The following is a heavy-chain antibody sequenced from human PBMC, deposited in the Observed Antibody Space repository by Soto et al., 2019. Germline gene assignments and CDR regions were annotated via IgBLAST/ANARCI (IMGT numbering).Heavy chain of an antibody. J-gene: IGHJ4*02. D-gene: IGHD2-21*01. Sequence: VSLRLSCAASGFTFISYWMHWVRQVPGKGLVWVSRINTDGSAANYADSVKGRFTVSRDNAKNTQYLQMNSLRAEDTAVYYCARDGEGYWGKGTLVTVSS. V-gene: IGHV3-74*01. CDR2: INTDGSAA. CDR1: GFTFISYW. CDR3: ARDGEGY.